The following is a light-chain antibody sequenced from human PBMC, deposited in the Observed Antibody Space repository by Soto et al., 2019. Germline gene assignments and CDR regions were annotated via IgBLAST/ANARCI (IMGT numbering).Light chain of an antibody. CDR1: SIDVGGYNY. CDR2: DVS. Sequence: QSVLTQPASVSGSPGQSITISCTGTSIDVGGYNYVSWYQQHPGKAPKLMIYDVSNRPSGVSNRFSGSKSGNTASLTISGLQAEDEADYYCSSYTISTLVVFGGGTKLTVL. V-gene: IGLV2-14*01. CDR3: SSYTISTLVV. J-gene: IGLJ2*01.